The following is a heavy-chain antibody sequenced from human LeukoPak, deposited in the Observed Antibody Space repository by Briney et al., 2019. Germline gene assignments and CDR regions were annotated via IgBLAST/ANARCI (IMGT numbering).Heavy chain of an antibody. CDR1: GFTFSSYA. CDR2: ISGSGDST. J-gene: IGHJ4*02. D-gene: IGHD4-11*01. Sequence: GGSLRLSCAASGFTFSSYAMRWVRQAPGKGLEWVSSISGSGDSTYCADSVKGRFTISRDNSKNTLYLQMNSLRAEDTAVYYCADSNYWYPVDYWGQGTLVTVSS. V-gene: IGHV3-23*01. CDR3: ADSNYWYPVDY.